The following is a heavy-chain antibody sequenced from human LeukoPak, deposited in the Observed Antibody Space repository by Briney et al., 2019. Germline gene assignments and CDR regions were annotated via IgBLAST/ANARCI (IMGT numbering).Heavy chain of an antibody. CDR3: AGGYSSSWTAFDI. J-gene: IGHJ3*02. D-gene: IGHD6-13*01. Sequence: GASVKVSCKASGYTFTGYYMHWVRQAPGQGLEWMGWINPNSGGTNYAQKFQGRVTMTRDTSISTAYMELSRLRSDDTAVYYCAGGYSSSWTAFDIWGQGTMVTVSS. CDR1: GYTFTGYY. CDR2: INPNSGGT. V-gene: IGHV1-2*02.